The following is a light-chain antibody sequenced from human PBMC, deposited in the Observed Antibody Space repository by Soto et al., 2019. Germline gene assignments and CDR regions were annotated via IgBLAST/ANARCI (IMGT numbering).Light chain of an antibody. V-gene: IGKV4-1*01. Sequence: DIVMTQSPDSMAVSLGERATINCKSSQSILYSPNNKNYLAWYQQKPGQPPKLLIYWASTRESGVPDRFSGRGFGTDFTPTISSLQDEDVAVYYCQQYYDVPQTFGQGTKVEIK. CDR1: QSILYSPNNKNY. CDR3: QQYYDVPQT. J-gene: IGKJ1*01. CDR2: WAS.